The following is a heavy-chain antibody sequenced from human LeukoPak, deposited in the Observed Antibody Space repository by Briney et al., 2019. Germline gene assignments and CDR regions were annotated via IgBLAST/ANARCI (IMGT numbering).Heavy chain of an antibody. D-gene: IGHD6-19*01. Sequence: PGGSLRLSCAASGFTFSSYGMHWVRQAPGKGLEWVTYIPYDGSREDYADSVKGRLTISRDNSKNTLYLQMNSLRAEDTALYYCAKDNSGWAKDYWGQGTLVTVSS. CDR3: AKDNSGWAKDY. V-gene: IGHV3-30*02. J-gene: IGHJ4*02. CDR1: GFTFSSYG. CDR2: IPYDGSRE.